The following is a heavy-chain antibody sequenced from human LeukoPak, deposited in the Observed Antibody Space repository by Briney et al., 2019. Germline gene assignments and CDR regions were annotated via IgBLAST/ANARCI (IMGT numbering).Heavy chain of an antibody. CDR2: ISSSSSYI. J-gene: IGHJ4*02. V-gene: IGHV3-21*01. CDR1: GFTFSSYS. D-gene: IGHD4-17*01. CDR3: ARHDYGDYVPDY. Sequence: PGGSLRLSCAASGFTFSSYSMNWVCQAPGKGLEWVSSISSSSSYIYYADSVKGRFTISRDNAKNSLYLQMNSLRAEDTAVYYCARHDYGDYVPDYWGQGTLVTVSS.